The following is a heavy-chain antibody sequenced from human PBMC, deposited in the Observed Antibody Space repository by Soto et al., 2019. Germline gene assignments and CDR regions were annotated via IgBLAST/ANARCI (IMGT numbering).Heavy chain of an antibody. CDR3: ATVRTDYDILSYAFDI. Sequence: LQTLSPSCTVCGRDIGSRGYYWGRIRQRPGKGVEWIESIYYSGSTYYNPSLKSRVPISVDTSKNQFSLKLSSVTAADTAVYYCATVRTDYDILSYAFDIWGQGTMVTVS. D-gene: IGHD3-9*01. CDR1: GRDIGSRGYY. J-gene: IGHJ3*02. CDR2: IYYSGST. V-gene: IGHV4-39*01.